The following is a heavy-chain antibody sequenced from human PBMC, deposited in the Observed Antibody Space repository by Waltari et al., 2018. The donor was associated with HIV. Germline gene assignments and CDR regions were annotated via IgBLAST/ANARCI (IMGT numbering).Heavy chain of an antibody. CDR1: GYKFTRFY. J-gene: IGHJ4*02. CDR3: ARRASYYDFWGGFSSPAPFDL. CDR2: IYPSDGSS. V-gene: IGHV1-46*01. Sequence: QVHLQQSGAEVKKPGASVRISCKTSGYKFTRFYIHWVRQGPGQTLEWMGIIYPSDGSSTAGQKFQGRVTISRDTSTNTVFLDLSRLKSEDTATYYCARRASYYDFWGGFSSPAPFDLWGQGTLVTVST. D-gene: IGHD3-3*01.